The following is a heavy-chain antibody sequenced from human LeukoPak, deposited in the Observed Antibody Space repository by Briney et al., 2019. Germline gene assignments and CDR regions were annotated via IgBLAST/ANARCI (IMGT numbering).Heavy chain of an antibody. J-gene: IGHJ4*02. CDR1: GGSFSGYY. CDR2: INHSGST. Sequence: SETLSLTCAVYGGSFSGYYWSWIRQPPGKGLEWIGEINHSGSTNYNPSLKSRVTISVDTSKNQFSLKLSSVTAADTAVYYCARGPRSLIRRTTVTYLDYWGQGTLVTVSS. CDR3: ARGPRSLIRRTTVTYLDY. D-gene: IGHD4-17*01. V-gene: IGHV4-34*01.